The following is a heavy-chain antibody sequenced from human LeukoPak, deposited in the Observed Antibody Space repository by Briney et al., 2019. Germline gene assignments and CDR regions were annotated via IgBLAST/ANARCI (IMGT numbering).Heavy chain of an antibody. J-gene: IGHJ5*02. Sequence: SETLSLTCTVSGDPITTSSDYKWTWLRQPPRKGLEWIGYIYYSGSTNYNPSLKSRVTISVDTSKNQFSLKLSSVTAADTAVYYCAREKVGGWFDPWGQGTLVTVPS. CDR1: GDPITTSSDY. CDR3: AREKVGGWFDP. V-gene: IGHV4-61*08. CDR2: IYYSGST.